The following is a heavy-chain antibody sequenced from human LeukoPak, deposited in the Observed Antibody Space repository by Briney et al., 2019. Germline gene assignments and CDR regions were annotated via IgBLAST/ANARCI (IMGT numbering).Heavy chain of an antibody. Sequence: SQTLSLTCTVSGGSISSGGYYWSWIRQPPGKGLEWIGEINHSGSTNYNPSLKSRVTISVDTSKNQFSLKLSSVTAADTAVYYCARLIAVAGPLVYYYYGMDVWGQGTTVTVSS. CDR1: GGSISSGGYY. D-gene: IGHD6-19*01. V-gene: IGHV4-30-2*01. CDR3: ARLIAVAGPLVYYYYGMDV. CDR2: INHSGST. J-gene: IGHJ6*02.